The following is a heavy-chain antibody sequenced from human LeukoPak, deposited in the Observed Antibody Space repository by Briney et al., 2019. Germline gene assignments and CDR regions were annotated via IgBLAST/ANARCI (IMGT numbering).Heavy chain of an antibody. CDR3: AKGPLLLWFGELDY. CDR1: GFTFSSYA. CDR2: ISGSGGST. D-gene: IGHD3-10*01. Sequence: PGGSLRLSCAASGFTFSSYAVSWVRQAPGKGLEWVSAISGSGGSTYYADSVKGRFTISRDNSKNTLYLQMNSLRAEDTAVYYCAKGPLLLWFGELDYWGQGTLVTVSS. V-gene: IGHV3-23*01. J-gene: IGHJ4*02.